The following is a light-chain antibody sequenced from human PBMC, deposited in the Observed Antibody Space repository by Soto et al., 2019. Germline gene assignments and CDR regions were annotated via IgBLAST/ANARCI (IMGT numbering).Light chain of an antibody. CDR3: CSYAGSSTFEV. CDR1: SSDVGSYNL. CDR2: EGS. J-gene: IGLJ3*02. V-gene: IGLV2-23*03. Sequence: QSALTQPASVSGSPGQSITISCTGTSSDVGSYNLVSWYQQHLGKAPKLMIYEGSKRPSGVSNRFSGSKSGNTASLTISGLQAEDEADYYCCSYAGSSTFEVFGGGTKLTVL.